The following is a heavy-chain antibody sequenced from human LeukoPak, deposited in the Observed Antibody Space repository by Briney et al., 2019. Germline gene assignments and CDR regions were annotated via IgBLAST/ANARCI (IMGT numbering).Heavy chain of an antibody. CDR2: ISGSGGST. V-gene: IGHV3-23*01. Sequence: GGSLRLSCAASGFTFSSYAMSWVRQAPGTVLDLVSPISGSGGSTYYADSVKGRFTISRDNSKNTLYLQMNSLRAEDTAVYYCAKDLADCSGGSCYSILFDYWGQGTLVTVSS. D-gene: IGHD2-15*01. CDR1: GFTFSSYA. CDR3: AKDLADCSGGSCYSILFDY. J-gene: IGHJ4*02.